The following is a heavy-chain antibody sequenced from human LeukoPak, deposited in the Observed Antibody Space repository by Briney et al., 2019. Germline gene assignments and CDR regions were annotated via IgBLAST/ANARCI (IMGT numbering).Heavy chain of an antibody. CDR1: GFTFSSYS. Sequence: GGSLRLSCAASGFTFSSYSMNWVGQAPGKGLEWVSSISSSNSYIYYADSVKGRSTISRDNAKNSLYLQMNSLRAEDTAVYYCARSKTTVVTGVFDYWGQGTLVTVSS. J-gene: IGHJ4*02. CDR3: ARSKTTVVTGVFDY. CDR2: ISSSNSYI. V-gene: IGHV3-21*01. D-gene: IGHD4-23*01.